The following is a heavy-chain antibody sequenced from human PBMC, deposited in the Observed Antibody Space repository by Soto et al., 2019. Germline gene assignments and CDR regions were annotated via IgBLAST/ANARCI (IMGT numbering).Heavy chain of an antibody. CDR2: ISYDGSNK. CDR1: GFTFSNFG. J-gene: IGHJ4*02. CDR3: AKDLSIAAAGNDY. V-gene: IGHV3-30*18. D-gene: IGHD6-13*01. Sequence: VQLVESGGGVVQPGRSLRLSCAASGFTFSNFGMHWVRQAPGKGLEWVAVISYDGSNKYYGDSVKGRFTISRDNSKNTLYLQMNSLRAEDTAVYYCAKDLSIAAAGNDYWGQGTLVTVSS.